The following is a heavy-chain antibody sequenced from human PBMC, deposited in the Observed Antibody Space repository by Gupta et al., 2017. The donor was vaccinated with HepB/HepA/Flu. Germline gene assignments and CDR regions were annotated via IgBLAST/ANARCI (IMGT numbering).Heavy chain of an antibody. CDR3: ASLYGYCSTTSCYGWFDP. Sequence: QLQLQESGPGLVKPSETLSLTCTVSGGSISSSRYYWGWIRQPPGKGLEWIGSIYYSGSTYYNPSLKSRVTISVDTSKNQFSLKLNSVTAADTAVYYCASLYGYCSTTSCYGWFDPWGQGTLVTVSS. CDR1: GGSISSSRYY. D-gene: IGHD2-2*03. J-gene: IGHJ5*02. V-gene: IGHV4-39*01. CDR2: IYYSGST.